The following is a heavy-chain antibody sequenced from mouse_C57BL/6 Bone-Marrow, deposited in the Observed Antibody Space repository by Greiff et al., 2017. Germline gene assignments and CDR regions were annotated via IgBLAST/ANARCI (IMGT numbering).Heavy chain of an antibody. J-gene: IGHJ1*03. D-gene: IGHD1-1*01. CDR2: INPYNGGT. V-gene: IGHV1-19*01. CDR3: ARPHYYGSFYWYFDV. Sequence: EVKLVESGPVLVKPGASVKMSCKASGYTFTDYYMNWVKQSHGKSLEWIGVINPYNGGTSYNQKFKGKATLTVDKSSSTAYMELNSLTSEDSAVYYCARPHYYGSFYWYFDVWGTETTVTVSS. CDR1: GYTFTDYY.